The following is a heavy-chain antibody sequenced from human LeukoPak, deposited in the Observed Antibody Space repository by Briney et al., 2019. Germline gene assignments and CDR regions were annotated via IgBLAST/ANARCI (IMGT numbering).Heavy chain of an antibody. D-gene: IGHD1-7*01. CDR1: GGSISSYY. CDR2: IYYSGST. J-gene: IGHJ4*02. Sequence: SETLSLTCTVSGGSISSYYWSWIRQPPGKGLEWIGYIYYSGSTNYNPSLKSRVTISVDTSKNQFSLKLSSVTAADAAVYYCARARDWNYVPFDYWGQGTLVTVSS. V-gene: IGHV4-59*01. CDR3: ARARDWNYVPFDY.